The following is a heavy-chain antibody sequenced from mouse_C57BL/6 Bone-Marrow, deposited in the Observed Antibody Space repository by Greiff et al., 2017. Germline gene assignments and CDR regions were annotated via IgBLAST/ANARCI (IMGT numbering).Heavy chain of an antibody. D-gene: IGHD1-1*01. CDR3: ARHYYYGSSYDAMDY. V-gene: IGHV2-6-1*01. Sequence: VKLQESGPGLVAPSQSLSITCTVSGFSLTSYGVHWVRQPPGKGLEWLVVIWSDGSTTYNSALKSRLSISKDNSKSQVFLKMNSLQTDDTAMYYCARHYYYGSSYDAMDYWGQGTSVTVSS. CDR2: IWSDGST. J-gene: IGHJ4*01. CDR1: GFSLTSYG.